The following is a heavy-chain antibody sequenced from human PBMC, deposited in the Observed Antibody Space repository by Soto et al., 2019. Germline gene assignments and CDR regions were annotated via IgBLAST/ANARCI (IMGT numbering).Heavy chain of an antibody. CDR3: ARDSSSRGWFDP. CDR1: GGTFSSYA. J-gene: IGHJ5*02. Sequence: QVQLVQSGAEVKKPGSSVKVSCKASGGTFSSYAISWVRQAPGQGLEWMGGIIPIFGTANYAQKFQGRVRITEDDSRSPAYMEPSSLGSEDAAVYYCARDSSSRGWFDPWGQGTLVAVSS. D-gene: IGHD6-6*01. CDR2: IIPIFGTA. V-gene: IGHV1-69*01.